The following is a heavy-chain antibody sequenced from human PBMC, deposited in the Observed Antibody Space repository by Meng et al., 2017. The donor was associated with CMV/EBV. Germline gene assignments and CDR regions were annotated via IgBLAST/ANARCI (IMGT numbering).Heavy chain of an antibody. CDR3: ARGGGIQLWYYYYGMDV. Sequence: SETLSLTCAVYGGSFSGYYWSWIRQPPGKGLEWIGEINHSGSTNYNPSLKSRVTISVDTSKNQFSLKPSSVTAADTAVYYCARGGGIQLWYYYYGMDVWGQGTTVTVSS. D-gene: IGHD5-18*01. J-gene: IGHJ6*02. CDR2: INHSGST. CDR1: GGSFSGYY. V-gene: IGHV4-34*01.